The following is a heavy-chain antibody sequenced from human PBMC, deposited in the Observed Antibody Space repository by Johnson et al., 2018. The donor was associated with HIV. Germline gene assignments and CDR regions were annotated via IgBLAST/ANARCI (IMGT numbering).Heavy chain of an antibody. J-gene: IGHJ3*02. Sequence: QVQLVESGGGVVQPGGSLRLSCAASGFTFSSYGMHWVRQAPGKGLEWVAVISYDGSNKYYADSVKGRFTISRDNSKNTLYLHMNSLRAEDTAGYYCARDWASGSYFGGRGAFDIWGQGTMVTVSS. CDR1: GFTFSSYG. CDR2: ISYDGSNK. D-gene: IGHD1-26*01. CDR3: ARDWASGSYFGGRGAFDI. V-gene: IGHV3-30*19.